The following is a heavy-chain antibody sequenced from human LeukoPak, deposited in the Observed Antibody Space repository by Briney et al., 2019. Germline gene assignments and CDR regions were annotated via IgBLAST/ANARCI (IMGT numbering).Heavy chain of an antibody. J-gene: IGHJ2*01. D-gene: IGHD1-26*01. CDR1: GFICSDYA. Sequence: GGSLRLSCTASGFICSDYAMSWARQAPGKGLEWVAGISSSGSGGNTYYADSVKGRFTISRDTSENILFLQMNTLRAEDTAIYYCAKDRTVGASYWYFDLWGRGTLVTVSS. CDR3: AKDRTVGASYWYFDL. V-gene: IGHV3-23*01. CDR2: ISSSGSGGNT.